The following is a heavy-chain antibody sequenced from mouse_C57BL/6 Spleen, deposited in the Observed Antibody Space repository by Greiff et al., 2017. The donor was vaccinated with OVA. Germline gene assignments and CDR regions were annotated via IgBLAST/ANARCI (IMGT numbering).Heavy chain of an antibody. J-gene: IGHJ3*01. CDR3: ARITTVEAY. CDR1: GYAFSSSW. D-gene: IGHD1-1*01. CDR2: IYPGDGDT. V-gene: IGHV1-82*01. Sequence: VQLQQSGPELVKPGASVKISCKASGYAFSSSWMNWVKQRPGKGLEWIGRIYPGDGDTNYNGKFKGKATLTADKSSSTAYMQLSSLTSEDSAVYFCARITTVEAYWGQGTLVTVSA.